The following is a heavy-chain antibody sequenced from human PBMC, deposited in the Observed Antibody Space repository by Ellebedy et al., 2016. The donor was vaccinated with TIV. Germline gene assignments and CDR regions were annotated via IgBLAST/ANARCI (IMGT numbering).Heavy chain of an antibody. CDR1: GGSISSNDW. Sequence: MPSETLSLTCAVSGGSISSNDWWSWVRQPPGKGLEWIGEISHSGGAKYNPSLKSRVTISVDKSKNQFSLKLSSVTAADTAVDYCARDFSQDYGDYGFDYWGQGTLVTVSS. J-gene: IGHJ4*02. CDR3: ARDFSQDYGDYGFDY. CDR2: ISHSGGA. V-gene: IGHV4-4*02. D-gene: IGHD4-17*01.